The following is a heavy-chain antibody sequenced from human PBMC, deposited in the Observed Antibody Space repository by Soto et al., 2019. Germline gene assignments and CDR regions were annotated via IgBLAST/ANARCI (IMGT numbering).Heavy chain of an antibody. Sequence: SETLSLTCTVSGGSISSSSYYWGWIRQPPGKGLEWIGSIYYSGSTYYNPSLKSRVTISVDTSKNQFSLKLSSVTAADTAVYYCARHRNYDILTGQHPNWFDPWGQGTLVTVSS. CDR1: GGSISSSSYY. CDR3: ARHRNYDILTGQHPNWFDP. J-gene: IGHJ5*02. CDR2: IYYSGST. D-gene: IGHD3-9*01. V-gene: IGHV4-39*01.